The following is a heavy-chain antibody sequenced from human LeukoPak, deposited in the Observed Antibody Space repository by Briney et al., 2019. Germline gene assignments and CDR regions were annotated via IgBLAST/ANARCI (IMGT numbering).Heavy chain of an antibody. D-gene: IGHD3-3*01. CDR3: ARESAEALSITIFGVDAPGFNWFDP. CDR1: GDSISSGGYY. J-gene: IGHJ5*02. V-gene: IGHV4-61*02. CDR2: IHTSGNT. Sequence: MPSETLSLTCIVSGDSISSGGYYWTWLRQPAGKGLEWIGRIHTSGNTNYSPSLKSRVTISRDTSKNQFSLRLTSVTAADTAVYYCARESAEALSITIFGVDAPGFNWFDPWGQGTLVTVSS.